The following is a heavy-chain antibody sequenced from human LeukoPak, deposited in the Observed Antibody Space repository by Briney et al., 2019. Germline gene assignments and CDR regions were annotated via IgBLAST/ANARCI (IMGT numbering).Heavy chain of an antibody. CDR3: ARGPQAENLIDF. CDR1: GFTVSHNY. D-gene: IGHD1-14*01. CDR2: IHSGGSS. Sequence: PGGSLRLSCTASGFTVSHNYMHWVRQAPGKGLEWVSVIHSGGSSYHADSVKGRFTISRDNSKNTVFLQLNSLRAEDTAVYYCARGPQAENLIDFWGQGPLVTVSS. J-gene: IGHJ4*02. V-gene: IGHV3-53*01.